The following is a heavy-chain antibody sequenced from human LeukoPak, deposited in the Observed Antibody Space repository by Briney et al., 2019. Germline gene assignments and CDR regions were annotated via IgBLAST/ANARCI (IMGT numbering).Heavy chain of an antibody. D-gene: IGHD3-22*01. CDR3: ARAPTYDSSGYYYYMDV. J-gene: IGHJ6*03. CDR1: GFTFSSYS. V-gene: IGHV3-21*01. Sequence: PGGSLRLSCAASGFTFSSYSMNWVRQAPGKGLEWVSSISSSSSYIYYADSVKGRFTISRDNAKNSLYLQMNSLRAEDTAVYYCARAPTYDSSGYYYYMDVWGKGTTVTISS. CDR2: ISSSSSYI.